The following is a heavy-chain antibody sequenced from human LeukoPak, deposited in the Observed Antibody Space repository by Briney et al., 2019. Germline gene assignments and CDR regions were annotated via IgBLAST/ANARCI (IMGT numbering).Heavy chain of an antibody. CDR1: GYSISSDYS. CDR3: ARQYSTNWYDDRGWFDP. CDR2: ISHSEST. D-gene: IGHD6-13*01. J-gene: IGHJ5*02. Sequence: SETLSLTCTVSGYSISSDYSWGWIRQPPGKGLEWIGSISHSESTYYNPSLKSRVTMSVDTSKNHFSLKLSSVTAADTAVYHCARQYSTNWYDDRGWFDPWGQGTLVTVSS. V-gene: IGHV4-38-2*02.